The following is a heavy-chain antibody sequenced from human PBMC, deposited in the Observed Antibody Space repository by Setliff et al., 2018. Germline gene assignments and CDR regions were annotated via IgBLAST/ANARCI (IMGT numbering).Heavy chain of an antibody. J-gene: IGHJ4*02. CDR3: AKDSSWYLDY. D-gene: IGHD6-13*01. V-gene: IGHV3-48*04. CDR1: GGSFSNYG. CDR2: ISTSGSTI. Sequence: ETLSLTCAVYGGSFSNYGMTWVRQAPGKGLEWISYISTSGSTIYYADSVKGRFTISRDNSKNTLYLQMNSLTPEDTALYYCAKDSSWYLDYWGQGTLVTVSS.